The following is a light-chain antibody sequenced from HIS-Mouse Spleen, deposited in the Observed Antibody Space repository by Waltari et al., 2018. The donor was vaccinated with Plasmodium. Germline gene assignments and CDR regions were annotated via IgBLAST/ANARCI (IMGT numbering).Light chain of an antibody. CDR1: SSDVGGYNY. J-gene: IGLJ2*01. CDR3: CSYAGSYTSS. CDR2: EVS. V-gene: IGLV2-11*01. Sequence: QSALTQPRSVSGSPGQSVTISCTGTSSDVGGYNYVSWYQQHPGKAPKLMIYEVSKRPSGVPDRFSGSKSGNTASLTISGRQAEDEADYYCCSYAGSYTSSFGGGTKLTVL.